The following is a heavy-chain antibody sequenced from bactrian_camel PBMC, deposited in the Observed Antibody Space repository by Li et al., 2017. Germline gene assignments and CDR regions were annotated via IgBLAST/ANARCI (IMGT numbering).Heavy chain of an antibody. Sequence: VQLVESGGGSVQAGETLRISCQVSGLSLADSDMGWYRRAPGNQCELISTISSDGSTWYSDSVKGRFTISQDFAKNTVYLQMNSLKPEDSATYYCAADIVCYGIDGGEPLEKNHFNYWGQGTQVTVS. V-gene: IGHV3S63*01. J-gene: IGHJ4*01. CDR3: AADIVCYGIDGGEPLEKNHFNY. CDR1: GLSLADSD. CDR2: ISSDGST. D-gene: IGHD5*01.